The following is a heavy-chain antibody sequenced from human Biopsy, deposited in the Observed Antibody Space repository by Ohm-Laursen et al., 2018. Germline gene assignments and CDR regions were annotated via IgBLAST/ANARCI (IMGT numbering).Heavy chain of an antibody. V-gene: IGHV4-39*01. D-gene: IGHD3-10*01. CDR1: GDSISSDIYY. Sequence: SDTLSLTCTVSGDSISSDIYYWVWIRQPPGKGLEWIGNIYNSESTSTYYNLSLKGRASISVDTSHNQFSLKLTSVTAADTAVYFCARRVSGSGRVDPWGQGTLVTVSS. J-gene: IGHJ5*02. CDR3: ARRVSGSGRVDP. CDR2: IYNSESTST.